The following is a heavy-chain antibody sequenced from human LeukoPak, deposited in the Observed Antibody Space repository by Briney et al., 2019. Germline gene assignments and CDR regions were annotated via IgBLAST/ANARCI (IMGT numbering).Heavy chain of an antibody. J-gene: IGHJ4*02. CDR2: ISSSSSYI. D-gene: IGHD4-11*01. CDR1: GFTFSSYS. Sequence: RGSLRLSCAASGFTFSSYSMNWVRQAPGKGLEWVSSISSSSSYIYYADSVKGRFTISRDNAKNSLYLQMNSLRAEDTAVYYCARNEGDYSFDYWGQGTLVTVSS. V-gene: IGHV3-21*01. CDR3: ARNEGDYSFDY.